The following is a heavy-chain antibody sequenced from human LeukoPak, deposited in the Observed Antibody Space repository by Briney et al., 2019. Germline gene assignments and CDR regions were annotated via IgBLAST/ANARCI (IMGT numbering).Heavy chain of an antibody. J-gene: IGHJ4*02. V-gene: IGHV3-74*01. D-gene: IGHD6-13*01. Sequence: GGSLRLSCAVSGLTFSSYWMHWVRQAPGKGLVWVSRINSDGSSTRYADSVKGRFTISRDNAKNTLYLQMNSLRVEDTAVYYCGRSGQQLAPFDYWGQGTLVTVSS. CDR1: GLTFSSYW. CDR2: INSDGSST. CDR3: GRSGQQLAPFDY.